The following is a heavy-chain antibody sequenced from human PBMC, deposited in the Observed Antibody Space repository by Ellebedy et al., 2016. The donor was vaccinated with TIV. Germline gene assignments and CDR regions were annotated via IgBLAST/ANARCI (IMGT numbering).Heavy chain of an antibody. CDR2: INQDGSVD. CDR1: HLTYW. J-gene: IGHJ4*02. CDR3: AKDKHAAGWSLPDY. Sequence: GESLKISXGTSHLTYWMNWVRQAPGKGLEWVASINQDGSVDHYVDSVKGRFTISRDNAKNSLYLQMSSLRSEDTALYYCAKDKHAAGWSLPDYWGQGTLVTVSS. D-gene: IGHD6-13*01. V-gene: IGHV3-7*03.